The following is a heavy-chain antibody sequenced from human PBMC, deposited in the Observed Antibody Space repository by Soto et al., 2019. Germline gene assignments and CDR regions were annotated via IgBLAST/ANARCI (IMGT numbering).Heavy chain of an antibody. V-gene: IGHV2-70*01. D-gene: IGHD2-15*01. Sequence: SGPTLVNPTQTLTLTCTFSGFLLSTSGMCVSWIRQPPGMALEWLALIDWDDDKYYSTSLKTRLTISKDTSKNQVVLTMTNMDPVDTATYYCARMISYQAKYCSGGSCYLYYYYYGMDVWGQGTTVTVSS. CDR1: GFLLSTSGMC. CDR2: IDWDDDK. CDR3: ARMISYQAKYCSGGSCYLYYYYYGMDV. J-gene: IGHJ6*02.